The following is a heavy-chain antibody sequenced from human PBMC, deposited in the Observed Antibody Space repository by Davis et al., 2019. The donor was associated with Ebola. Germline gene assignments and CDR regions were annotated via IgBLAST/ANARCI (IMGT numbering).Heavy chain of an antibody. CDR2: IDPSDSYT. CDR3: ARPEGAGGYSYGFYY. D-gene: IGHD5-18*01. J-gene: IGHJ4*02. Sequence: PGGSLRLSCKGSGYSFTSYWISWVRQMPGKGLEWMGRIDPSDSYTNYSPSFQGQVTISADKSITTAYLQWSSLKASDTAMYYCARPEGAGGYSYGFYYWGQGTLVTVSS. V-gene: IGHV5-10-1*04. CDR1: GYSFTSYW.